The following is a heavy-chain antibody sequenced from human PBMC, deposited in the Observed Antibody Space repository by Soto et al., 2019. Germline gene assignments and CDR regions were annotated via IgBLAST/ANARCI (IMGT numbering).Heavy chain of an antibody. J-gene: IGHJ4*02. D-gene: IGHD1-26*01. CDR1: GFTFSTSA. Sequence: GGSLRLSCAVSGFTFSTSAMSWVRQAPGRGLEWVSAISADGAITHYADSVKGRFTMSRDNSKNTVYLQVNSLRAEDTAVYYCAKHHVPRVGAHDQWGQGSLVTVSS. V-gene: IGHV3-23*01. CDR3: AKHHVPRVGAHDQ. CDR2: ISADGAIT.